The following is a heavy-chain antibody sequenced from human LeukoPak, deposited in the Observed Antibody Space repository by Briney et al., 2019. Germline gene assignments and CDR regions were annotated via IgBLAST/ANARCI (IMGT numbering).Heavy chain of an antibody. D-gene: IGHD6-19*01. CDR3: AKDRGYNSGRGPIDY. CDR2: ISYDGTNK. V-gene: IGHV3-30*18. J-gene: IGHJ4*02. Sequence: QPGGSLRLSCTGSGFTFSSYGMHWVRQAPGKGLEWVAVISYDGTNKYYADSVKGRFTISRDNSKNTLYLQMNSLRAEDTAVYYCAKDRGYNSGRGPIDYWGQGTLVTVSS. CDR1: GFTFSSYG.